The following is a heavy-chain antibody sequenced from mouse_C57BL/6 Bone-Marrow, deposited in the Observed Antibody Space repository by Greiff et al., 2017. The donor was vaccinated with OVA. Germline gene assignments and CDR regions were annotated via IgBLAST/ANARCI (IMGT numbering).Heavy chain of an antibody. CDR1: GYTFTSYW. Sequence: VQLQQSGTVLARPGASVKMSCKTSGYTFTSYWMHWVKQRPGQGLEWIGAIYPGNSDTSYNQKFKGKAKLTAVTSASTAYMELSSLTNEDSAVYYCTRSYDYDAPYAMDYWGKGTSVTVAS. V-gene: IGHV1-5*01. D-gene: IGHD2-4*01. CDR2: IYPGNSDT. CDR3: TRSYDYDAPYAMDY. J-gene: IGHJ4*01.